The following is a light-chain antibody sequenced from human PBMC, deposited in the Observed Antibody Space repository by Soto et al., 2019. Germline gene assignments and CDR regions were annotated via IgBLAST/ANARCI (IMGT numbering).Light chain of an antibody. CDR3: QQYGISPT. Sequence: ELVLTHSPGTLSLSPGERATLSCRSSHSVSSNYLAWYQQKPGQAPMLLIYDVSNRATGIPDRFSGSGSGTDCNLTISRLEPVDFEVYYCQQYGISPTCSQGTKVEI. V-gene: IGKV3-20*01. CDR1: HSVSSNY. CDR2: DVS. J-gene: IGKJ1*01.